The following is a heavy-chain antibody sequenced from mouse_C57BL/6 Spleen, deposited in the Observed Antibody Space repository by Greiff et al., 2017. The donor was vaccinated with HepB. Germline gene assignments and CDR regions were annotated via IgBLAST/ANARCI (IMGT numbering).Heavy chain of an antibody. V-gene: IGHV10-1*01. J-gene: IGHJ3*01. CDR1: GFSFNTYA. CDR3: VRHEKDFWFAY. Sequence: EVNLVESGGGLVQPKGSLKLSCAASGFSFNTYAMNWVRQAPGKGLEWVARIRSKSNNYATYYADSVKDRFTISRDDSESMLYLQMNNLKTEDTAMYYCVRHEKDFWFAYWGQGTLVTVSA. CDR2: IRSKSNNYAT.